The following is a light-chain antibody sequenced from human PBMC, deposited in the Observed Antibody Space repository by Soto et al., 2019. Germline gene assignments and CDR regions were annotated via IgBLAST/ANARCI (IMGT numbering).Light chain of an antibody. CDR2: DAS. J-gene: IGKJ3*01. V-gene: IGKV3-11*01. Sequence: EIVLTQSPATLSLSPGERATLSCRASQNVGSYLAWYQQKRGQAPRLLIFDASYRATGIPARFGGSGSGTAFTITSSRLEPADFAFYYCQQRTTWPRFTFGPGTKVDIK. CDR1: QNVGSY. CDR3: QQRTTWPRFT.